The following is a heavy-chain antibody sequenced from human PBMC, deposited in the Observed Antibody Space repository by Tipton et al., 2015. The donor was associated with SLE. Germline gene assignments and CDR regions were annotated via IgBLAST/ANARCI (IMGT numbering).Heavy chain of an antibody. Sequence: TLSLTCAVSGYSISSGYYWGWIRQPPGKGLEWIGSIYHSGSTYYNPSLKSRVTISVDTSKNQFSLKLSSVTAADTAVYYCATGVGTARYYYYYMDVWGKGTTVTASS. CDR1: GYSISSGYY. D-gene: IGHD1-7*01. CDR3: ATGVGTARYYYYYMDV. V-gene: IGHV4-38-2*01. CDR2: IYHSGST. J-gene: IGHJ6*03.